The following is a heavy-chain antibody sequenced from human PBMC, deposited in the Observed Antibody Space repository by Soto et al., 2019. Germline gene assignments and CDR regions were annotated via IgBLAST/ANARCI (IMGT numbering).Heavy chain of an antibody. J-gene: IGHJ4*02. CDR2: IYYSGST. CDR3: AREVRGEYYFDY. CDR1: GGSITSGDYY. V-gene: IGHV4-31*03. D-gene: IGHD3-10*01. Sequence: SETLSLTCTVSGGSITSGDYYWSWIRQHPGKGLEWIGYIYYSGSTYYNSSLKSRATISVDTSKNQFSLKLSSVTAADTAVYYCAREVRGEYYFDYWGQGTLVTVSS.